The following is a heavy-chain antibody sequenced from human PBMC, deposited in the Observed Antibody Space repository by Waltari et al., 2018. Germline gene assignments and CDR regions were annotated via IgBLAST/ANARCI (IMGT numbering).Heavy chain of an antibody. J-gene: IGHJ3*02. D-gene: IGHD2-21*01. V-gene: IGHV4-39*02. CDR1: GGSISSSSYY. CDR2: IYYSWST. Sequence: QLQLQESGPGLVKPSETLSLTCTVSGGSISSSSYYWGWIRQPPGKGLEWIGSIYYSWSTYHNPSLKSRVTISVDTSKNPFSLKLSFVTAADTAVYYCAKDPVLFGDAFDIWGQGTIGTVSS. CDR3: AKDPVLFGDAFDI.